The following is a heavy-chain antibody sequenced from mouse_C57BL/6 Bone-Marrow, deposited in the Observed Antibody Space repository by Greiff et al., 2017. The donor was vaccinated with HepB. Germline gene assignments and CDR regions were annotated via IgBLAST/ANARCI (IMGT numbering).Heavy chain of an antibody. J-gene: IGHJ3*01. CDR2: IRSKSNNYAT. CDR1: GFSFNTYA. CDR3: VRHEAQVVSWFAY. V-gene: IGHV10-1*01. D-gene: IGHD3-2*02. Sequence: EVKLVESGGGLVQPKGSLKLSCAASGFSFNTYAMNWVRQAPGKGLEWVARIRSKSNNYATYYADSVKDRFTISRDDSESMLYLQMNNLKTEDTAMYYCVRHEAQVVSWFAYWGQGTLVTVSA.